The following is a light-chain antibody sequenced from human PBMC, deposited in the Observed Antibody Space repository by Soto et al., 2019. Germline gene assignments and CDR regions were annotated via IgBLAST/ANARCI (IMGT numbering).Light chain of an antibody. J-gene: IGLJ1*01. Sequence: QSMLTQPPSVSAAPGQKVTISCSGSSSNIGNNYVSWYQQLPGTAPKLLIYENNKRPSGIPDRFSGSKSGTSATLGITGLQTGVEADYYCGPWDSSLSASVFGTGTKVTVL. V-gene: IGLV1-51*02. CDR1: SSNIGNNY. CDR2: ENN. CDR3: GPWDSSLSASV.